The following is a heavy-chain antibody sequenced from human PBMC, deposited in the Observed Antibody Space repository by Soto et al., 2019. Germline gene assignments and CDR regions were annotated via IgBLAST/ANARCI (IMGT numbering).Heavy chain of an antibody. CDR3: ARDYSYDSSGYYLFADAFDI. D-gene: IGHD3-22*01. Sequence: LRLSCAASGFTFSSYSMNWVRQAPGKGLEWVSSISSSSSYIYYADSVKGRFTISRDNAKNSLYLQMNSLRAEDTAVYYCARDYSYDSSGYYLFADAFDIWGQGTMVTVSS. J-gene: IGHJ3*02. V-gene: IGHV3-21*01. CDR2: ISSSSSYI. CDR1: GFTFSSYS.